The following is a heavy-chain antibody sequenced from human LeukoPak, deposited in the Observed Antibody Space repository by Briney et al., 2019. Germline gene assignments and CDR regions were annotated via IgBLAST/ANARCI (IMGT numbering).Heavy chain of an antibody. CDR3: AKDRVGPKHYLDV. J-gene: IGHJ6*04. CDR1: GFTFSSYE. V-gene: IGHV3-48*03. Sequence: GGSLRLSCAASGFTFSSYEMNWVRQAPGKGLEWVSYISSSGSTIYYADSVKGRFTISRDNSESKLFLQMNSLRAEDSAVYFCAKDRVGPKHYLDVWGTGTTVTISS. D-gene: IGHD1-26*01. CDR2: ISSSGSTI.